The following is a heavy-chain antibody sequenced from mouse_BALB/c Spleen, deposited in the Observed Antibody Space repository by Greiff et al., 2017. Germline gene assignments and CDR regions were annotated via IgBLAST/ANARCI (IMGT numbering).Heavy chain of an antibody. J-gene: IGHJ3*01. Sequence: EVKLMESGPGLVKPSQSLSLTCSVTGYSITSGYYWNWIRQFPGNKLEWMGYISYDGSNNYNPSLKNRISITRDTSKNQFFLKLNSVTTEDTATYYCARGGNYGGWFAYWGQGTLVTVSA. CDR1: GYSITSGYY. D-gene: IGHD2-1*01. CDR3: ARGGNYGGWFAY. CDR2: ISYDGSN. V-gene: IGHV3-6*02.